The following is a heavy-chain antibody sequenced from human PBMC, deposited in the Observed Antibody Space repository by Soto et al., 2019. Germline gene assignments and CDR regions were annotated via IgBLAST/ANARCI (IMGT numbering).Heavy chain of an antibody. D-gene: IGHD4-17*01. Sequence: SETLSLTCTVSGGSISSGGYYWSWIRQHPGKGLKGIGYIYYSGSTNYNTSLKSRVNKSVETSKNQFSLKLSSVTAADTAVYYCARGRLTTVTRTSYMDVWGKGTTVTVSS. V-gene: IGHV4-31*03. J-gene: IGHJ6*03. CDR2: IYYSGST. CDR3: ARGRLTTVTRTSYMDV. CDR1: GGSISSGGYY.